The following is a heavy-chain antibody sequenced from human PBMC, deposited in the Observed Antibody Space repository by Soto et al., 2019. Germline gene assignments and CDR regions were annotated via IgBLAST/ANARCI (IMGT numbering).Heavy chain of an antibody. CDR3: ARERMNGLDV. J-gene: IGHJ6*02. Sequence: QVQLVQSGAEVKKPGSSVKVSCKASGGTFSSYAISWVRQAPGQGLEWMGGIIPIFGTANYAQKFQGRVTMTRDTSISTAYMELSRLRSDDTAVFYCARERMNGLDVWGQGTMVTVSS. CDR2: IIPIFGTA. CDR1: GGTFSSYA. V-gene: IGHV1-69*06.